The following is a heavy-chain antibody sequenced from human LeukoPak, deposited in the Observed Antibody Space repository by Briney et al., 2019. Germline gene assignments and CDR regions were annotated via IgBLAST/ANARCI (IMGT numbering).Heavy chain of an antibody. Sequence: ASVKVSCKASGYTFTSYDINWVRQATGQGLEWMGWMNPNSGNTGYAQKSQGRVTMTRNTSISTVYMELSSLRSEDTAVYYCARVIKRRGYCSGGSCYRGGAGIDYWGQGTLVTVSS. CDR3: ARVIKRRGYCSGGSCYRGGAGIDY. D-gene: IGHD2-15*01. CDR1: GYTFTSYD. CDR2: MNPNSGNT. V-gene: IGHV1-8*01. J-gene: IGHJ4*02.